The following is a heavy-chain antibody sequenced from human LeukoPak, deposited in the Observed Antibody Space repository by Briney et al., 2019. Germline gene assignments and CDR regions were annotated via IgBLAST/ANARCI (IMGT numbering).Heavy chain of an antibody. Sequence: KASQTLSLTCAISGDSVSSNSAAWNWIRQSPSRGLEWLGRTYYRSKWYNDYAVSVKSRITINPDTSKNQFSLQLNSVTPEDTAVYYCARGREYMLTGEGGPQGFDYWGQGTLVTVSS. CDR1: GDSVSSNSAA. J-gene: IGHJ4*02. CDR2: TYYRSKWYN. V-gene: IGHV6-1*01. CDR3: ARGREYMLTGEGGPQGFDY. D-gene: IGHD7-27*01.